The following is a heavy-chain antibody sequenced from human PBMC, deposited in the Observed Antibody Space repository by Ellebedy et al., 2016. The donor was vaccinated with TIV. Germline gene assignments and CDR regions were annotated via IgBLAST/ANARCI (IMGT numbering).Heavy chain of an antibody. J-gene: IGHJ4*02. Sequence: PGGSLRLSCAASGFTFNTCAMHWVRQAPGKGLEWVAVILHEGSDKYYADSVKGRFTIYRDNARNTLYLQMNSLRLEDTAVYYCVKSEDSYGSGTFRNVYWGQGTLVTVSS. V-gene: IGHV3-30*18. D-gene: IGHD3-10*01. CDR2: ILHEGSDK. CDR3: VKSEDSYGSGTFRNVY. CDR1: GFTFNTCA.